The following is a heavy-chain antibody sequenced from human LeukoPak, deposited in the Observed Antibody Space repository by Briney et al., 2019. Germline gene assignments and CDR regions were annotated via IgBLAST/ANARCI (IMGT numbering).Heavy chain of an antibody. D-gene: IGHD2-15*01. Sequence: SVKVSCKASGGTFSGYAISWVRQAPGQGLEWMGGIIPIFGTANYAQKFQGRVTITADESTSTAYMELSSLRSEDTAVYYCARGRGVVVAATGDYYFDYWGQGTLVTVSS. CDR1: GGTFSGYA. V-gene: IGHV1-69*13. CDR3: ARGRGVVVAATGDYYFDY. J-gene: IGHJ4*02. CDR2: IIPIFGTA.